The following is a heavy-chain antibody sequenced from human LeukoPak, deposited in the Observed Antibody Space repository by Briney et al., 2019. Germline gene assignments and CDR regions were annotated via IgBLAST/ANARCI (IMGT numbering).Heavy chain of an antibody. V-gene: IGHV3-33*01. CDR1: GFTFSSYG. CDR3: AREYSSSSAGYYFDY. D-gene: IGHD6-6*01. CDR2: MWYDGSNK. Sequence: PGGSLRLSCAASGFTFSSYGMHWVRQAPGKGREWLAVMWYDGSNKYYADSVKGRFTISRDNSKNTLYLQMNSLRAEDTAVYYCAREYSSSSAGYYFDYWGQGTLVTVSS. J-gene: IGHJ4*02.